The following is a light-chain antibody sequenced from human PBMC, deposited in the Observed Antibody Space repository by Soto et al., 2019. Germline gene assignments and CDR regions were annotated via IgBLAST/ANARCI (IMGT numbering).Light chain of an antibody. CDR3: QQYNSYPYT. Sequence: DIQMTQSPSTLSAPAGDRVTITCRASQSIGSWLAWYQQKPGKAPNLLIYKASNLESGVPSRFSGSGSGTEFTLTITSLQPDDFATYYCQQYNSYPYTFGQGTKLEIK. V-gene: IGKV1-5*03. J-gene: IGKJ2*01. CDR2: KAS. CDR1: QSIGSW.